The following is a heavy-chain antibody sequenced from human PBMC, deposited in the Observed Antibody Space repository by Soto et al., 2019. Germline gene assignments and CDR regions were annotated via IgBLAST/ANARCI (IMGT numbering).Heavy chain of an antibody. CDR3: ARGVGLNYDILTGPSGYYYYGMDV. V-gene: IGHV1-69*13. CDR1: GGTFSSYA. J-gene: IGHJ6*02. Sequence: WASVKVSCKASGGTFSSYAISWVRQAPGQGLEWMGGIIPIFGTANYAQKFQGRVTITADESTSTAYMELSSLRSEDTAVYYCARGVGLNYDILTGPSGYYYYGMDVWGQGTTVTVSS. CDR2: IIPIFGTA. D-gene: IGHD3-9*01.